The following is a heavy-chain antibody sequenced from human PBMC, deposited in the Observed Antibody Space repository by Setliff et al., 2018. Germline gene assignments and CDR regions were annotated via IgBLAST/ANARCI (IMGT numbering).Heavy chain of an antibody. J-gene: IGHJ5*02. CDR1: GGSISSGNYF. CDR2: VPKGGTP. V-gene: IGHV4-39*01. D-gene: IGHD5-18*01. CDR3: ARRGYRYSDNWFDP. Sequence: TSETLSLTCTVSGGSISSGNYFWGWIRQPPGKGLEWIVSVPKGGTPKYNGSLESRVTIFVDTSKNQFSLKLSSVTAADTAVYYCARRGYRYSDNWFDPWGQGTLVTVSS.